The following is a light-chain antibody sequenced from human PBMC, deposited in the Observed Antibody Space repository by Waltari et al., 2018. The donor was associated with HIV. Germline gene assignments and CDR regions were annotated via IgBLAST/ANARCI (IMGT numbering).Light chain of an antibody. J-gene: IGLJ1*01. V-gene: IGLV1-44*01. Sequence: QSVLTQPPSASGTPGQRVTISCSGSSSNIGSNTENWYQQLPGTAPKLLIYSYNQRPSGVPDRFSGSESGTSASLAISGLQSEDEAHYYCASWDDSLNGYVFGTGTKVTVL. CDR1: SSNIGSNT. CDR3: ASWDDSLNGYV. CDR2: SYN.